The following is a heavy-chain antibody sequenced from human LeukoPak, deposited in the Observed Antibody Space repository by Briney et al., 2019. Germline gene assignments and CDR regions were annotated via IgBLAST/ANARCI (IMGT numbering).Heavy chain of an antibody. J-gene: IGHJ4*02. CDR1: GGSISSSSYY. CDR2: IYYSGST. V-gene: IGHV4-39*01. CDR3: ARHLTPIFAGNYYM. Sequence: SETLSLTCTVSGGSISSSSYYWGWIRQPPGKGLEWIGSIYYSGSTYYNPSLKSRVTISVDTSKNQFSLKLSSVTAADTAVYYCARHLTPIFAGNYYMWGQGTLVTVSS. D-gene: IGHD3-10*01.